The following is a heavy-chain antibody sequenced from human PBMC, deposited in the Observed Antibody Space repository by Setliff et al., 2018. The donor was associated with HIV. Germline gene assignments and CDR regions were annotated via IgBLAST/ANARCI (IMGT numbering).Heavy chain of an antibody. J-gene: IGHJ6*03. CDR3: ARGPTTVTNYYYYYMDV. CDR2: IYTSGST. Sequence: PPESLFLTCTVSGGSISSYYWSWIRQPPGKGLEWIGYIYTSGSTNYNPSHKSRVTKSLDTSKNQSPLKLTSVTAEDTAVYYCARGPTTVTNYYYYYMDVWGKGTTVTVSS. CDR1: GGSISSYY. D-gene: IGHD4-17*01. V-gene: IGHV4-4*09.